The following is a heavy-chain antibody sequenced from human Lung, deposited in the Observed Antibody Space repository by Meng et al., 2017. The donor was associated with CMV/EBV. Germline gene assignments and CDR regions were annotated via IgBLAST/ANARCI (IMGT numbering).Heavy chain of an antibody. J-gene: IGHJ3*02. CDR3: AGPDDMGSSPHDPFDM. D-gene: IGHD1-1*01. V-gene: IGHV4-59*01. Sequence: SETLSLXXTVSGASISSNYWSWSRRPPGKGLEYIGSISYTGYIEYNPSLKGRVTISLDTSKNHFSLKLTSVTAADTAMYYCAGPDDMGSSPHDPFDMWGQGTMVXVSS. CDR1: GASISSNY. CDR2: ISYTGYI.